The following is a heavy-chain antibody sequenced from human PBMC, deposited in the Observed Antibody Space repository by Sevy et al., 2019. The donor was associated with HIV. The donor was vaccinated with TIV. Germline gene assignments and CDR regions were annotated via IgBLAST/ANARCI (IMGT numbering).Heavy chain of an antibody. D-gene: IGHD4-17*01. CDR2: INNSGGST. V-gene: IGHV3-23*01. J-gene: IGHJ4*02. Sequence: GGSLRLSCAASGFTFSSYAMSWVRQAPGKGLEWVSTINNSGGSTYYADSVQGRFTISRDNSKNTLYLQMNSLRAEDTAVYYCAKRKRGIDYGDNFDYWGQGTLVTVSS. CDR1: GFTFSSYA. CDR3: AKRKRGIDYGDNFDY.